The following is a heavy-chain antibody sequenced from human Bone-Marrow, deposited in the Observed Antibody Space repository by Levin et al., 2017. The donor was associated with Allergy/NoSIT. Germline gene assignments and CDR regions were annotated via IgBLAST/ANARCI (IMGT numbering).Heavy chain of an antibody. V-gene: IGHV1-69*06. D-gene: IGHD3-3*01. CDR3: ARADVVLRFLEWFQNLGYYYGMDV. CDR2: IIPIFGTA. J-gene: IGHJ6*02. Sequence: ASVKVSCKASGGTFSSYAISWVRQAPGQGLEWMGGIIPIFGTANYAQKFQGRVTITADKSTSTAYMELSSLRSEDTAVYYCARADVVLRFLEWFQNLGYYYGMDVWGQGTTVTVSS. CDR1: GGTFSSYA.